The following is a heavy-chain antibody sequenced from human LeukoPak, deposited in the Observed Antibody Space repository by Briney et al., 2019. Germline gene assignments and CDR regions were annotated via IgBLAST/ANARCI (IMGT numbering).Heavy chain of an antibody. Sequence: SETLSLTCTVSGGSISSYYWSWIRQPAGKGLEWIGRIYTSGSTNYNPSPRSRVTISVDTSKNQISLKLSSVTAADTAVYYCARYGSGSYMDYWGQGTLVTVSS. CDR2: IYTSGST. CDR1: GGSISSYY. J-gene: IGHJ4*02. CDR3: ARYGSGSYMDY. V-gene: IGHV4-4*07. D-gene: IGHD3-10*01.